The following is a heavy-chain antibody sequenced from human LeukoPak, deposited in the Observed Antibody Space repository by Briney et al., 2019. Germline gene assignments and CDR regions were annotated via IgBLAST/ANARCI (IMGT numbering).Heavy chain of an antibody. V-gene: IGHV3-30-3*01. CDR1: GFIFSQFP. J-gene: IGHJ4*02. Sequence: PGGSLRLSCAASGFIFSQFPMHWVRQAPVKGLEWVAVISLAGTTKYYADSVKGRFSISRDNAKSTLSLQMSSLRPGDTAVYYCAREYCAGARCYWYYFDYWGQGTLVTVSS. D-gene: IGHD2-15*01. CDR2: ISLAGTTK. CDR3: AREYCAGARCYWYYFDY.